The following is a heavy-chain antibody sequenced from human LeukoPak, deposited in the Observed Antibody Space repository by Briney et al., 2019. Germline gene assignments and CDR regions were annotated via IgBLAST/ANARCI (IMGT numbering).Heavy chain of an antibody. CDR3: ARVQRDYVGLVPFFDY. CDR1: GYTFTGYY. D-gene: IGHD4-17*01. CDR2: INPNSGGT. J-gene: IGHJ4*02. V-gene: IGHV1-2*02. Sequence: ASVKVSCKASGYTFTGYYMHWVRQAPGQGLEWMGWINPNSGGTNYAQKFQGRVTMTRDTSISTAHMELSRLRSDDTAVYYCARVQRDYVGLVPFFDYWGQGTLVTVSS.